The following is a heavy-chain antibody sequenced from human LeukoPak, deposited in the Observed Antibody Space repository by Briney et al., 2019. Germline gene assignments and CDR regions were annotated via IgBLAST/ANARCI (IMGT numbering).Heavy chain of an antibody. CDR3: ARSNVYSSGNYYYYYMDV. Sequence: GGSLRLSCAASGFTFSDYYMSWIRQAPGEGLEWVSYISSSGSTIYYADSVKGRFTICRDNAKNSLYLQMNSLRAEDTALYHCARSNVYSSGNYYYYYMDVWGKGTTVTISS. D-gene: IGHD6-19*01. CDR1: GFTFSDYY. V-gene: IGHV3-11*01. J-gene: IGHJ6*03. CDR2: ISSSGSTI.